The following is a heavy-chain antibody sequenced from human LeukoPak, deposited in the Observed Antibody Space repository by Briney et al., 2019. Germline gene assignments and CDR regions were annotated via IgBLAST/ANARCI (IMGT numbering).Heavy chain of an antibody. D-gene: IGHD1-7*01. CDR3: ARGLNWKYGWFDP. V-gene: IGHV3-21*01. J-gene: IGHJ5*02. Sequence: GGSLRLSCAASGITFSSYSMNWVRQAPGKGLEWVSCISSSSSYIYYADSVKGRFTISRDNAKNSLYLQMNSLRAEDTAVYYCARGLNWKYGWFDPWGQGTLVTVSS. CDR2: ISSSSSYI. CDR1: GITFSSYS.